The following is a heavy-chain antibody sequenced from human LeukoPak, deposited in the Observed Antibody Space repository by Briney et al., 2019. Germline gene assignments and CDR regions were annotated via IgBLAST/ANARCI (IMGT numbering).Heavy chain of an antibody. CDR2: INQDGSEK. Sequence: GGSLRLSCAASGFTFSSYWISWVRQAPGEGLEWVANINQDGSEKYYVDSVKSRFTISRDNAKNSLYLQMNSLRAEDTAVYYCARVVQIEGSPSYFDYWGQGTLVTVSS. CDR1: GFTFSSYW. D-gene: IGHD1-26*01. J-gene: IGHJ4*02. CDR3: ARVVQIEGSPSYFDY. V-gene: IGHV3-7*03.